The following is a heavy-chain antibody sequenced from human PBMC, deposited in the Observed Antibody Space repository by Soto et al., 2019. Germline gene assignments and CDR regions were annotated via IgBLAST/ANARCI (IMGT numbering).Heavy chain of an antibody. CDR1: GGSISTRSSY. V-gene: IGHV4-39*02. CDR2: IYYIGNT. Sequence: QLQLQESGPGLVKPSETLSLTCTVSGGSISTRSSYWGWIRQPPGKGLEWIGSIYYIGNTYYNPSLKSRVAISIDSSKTRSSLNLNSVTTADTAVYYCGAQDYVAKGYHFETWGQGTKVTVSS. D-gene: IGHD4-17*01. J-gene: IGHJ4*02. CDR3: GAQDYVAKGYHFET.